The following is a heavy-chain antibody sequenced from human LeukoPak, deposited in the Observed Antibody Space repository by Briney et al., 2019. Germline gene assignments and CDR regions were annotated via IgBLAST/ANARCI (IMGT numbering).Heavy chain of an antibody. CDR2: IKTDGSIT. J-gene: IGHJ3*02. D-gene: IGHD5-24*01. CDR3: ARERRDGRDSACDI. CDR1: GFSISNYY. V-gene: IGHV3-74*03. Sequence: PSGSLCLSCAVSGFSISNYYLHWVRQLPGKGLVWVSRIKTDGSITTYADSVKGRFTNSRDHAKNTLYQQMKSLRAEDTAVYYCARERRDGRDSACDIWGQGTMVTVSS.